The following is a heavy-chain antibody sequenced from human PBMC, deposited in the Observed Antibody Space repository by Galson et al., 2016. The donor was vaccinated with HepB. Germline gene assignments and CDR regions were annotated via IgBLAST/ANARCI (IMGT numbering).Heavy chain of an antibody. V-gene: IGHV3-7*01. CDR1: GFTFSSYW. CDR2: IRQDGGEK. D-gene: IGHD2-15*01. J-gene: IGHJ6*02. Sequence: SLRLSCAASGFTFSSYWMGWVRQAPGKGLEWVANIRQDGGEKYYVDSVKGRFTISSDNAGNLMFLQMNSLRAEDTAVYYCARGVSCSGGTCAYAFYYYAMDVWGQGTTVTVSS. CDR3: ARGVSCSGGTCAYAFYYYAMDV.